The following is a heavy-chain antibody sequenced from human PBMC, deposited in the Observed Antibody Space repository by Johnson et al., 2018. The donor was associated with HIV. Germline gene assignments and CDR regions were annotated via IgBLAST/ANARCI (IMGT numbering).Heavy chain of an antibody. CDR2: ISYDGSNK. V-gene: IGHV3-30*18. J-gene: IGHJ3*02. CDR3: AKDADRFLEWVEAFDI. CDR1: GFTFDDYG. D-gene: IGHD3-3*01. Sequence: QVQLVESGGGLVQPGGSLRLSCAASGFTFDDYGMTWVRQPPGKGLEWVAVISYDGSNKYYADSVKGRFTISRHNSKNTLYLQMNSLRAEDTAVYYCAKDADRFLEWVEAFDIGGQGTMVTVSS.